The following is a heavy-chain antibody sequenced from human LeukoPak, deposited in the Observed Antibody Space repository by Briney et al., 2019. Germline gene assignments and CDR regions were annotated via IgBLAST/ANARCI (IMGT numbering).Heavy chain of an antibody. V-gene: IGHV4-34*01. CDR3: ARASSIGYSYGKDFDY. CDR1: GGSFSGYY. D-gene: IGHD5-18*01. J-gene: IGHJ4*02. CDR2: INHSGST. Sequence: PSETLSLTCAVYGGSFSGYYWSWIRQPPGKGLEWIGEINHSGSTNYNPSLKSRVTISVDTSKNQFSLKLSSVTAADTAVYYCARASSIGYSYGKDFDYWGQGTLVTSPQ.